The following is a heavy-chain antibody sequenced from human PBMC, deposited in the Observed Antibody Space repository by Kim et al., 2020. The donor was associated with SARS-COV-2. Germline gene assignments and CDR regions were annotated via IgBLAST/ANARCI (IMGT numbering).Heavy chain of an antibody. J-gene: IGHJ2*01. CDR1: GFTFSSYA. CDR3: ARRSRYDWYFDL. CDR2: ISSNGGST. D-gene: IGHD3-16*01. V-gene: IGHV3-64*01. Sequence: GGSLRLSCAASGFTFSSYAMHWVRQAPGKGLEYVSAISSNGGSTYYANSVKGRFTISRDNSKNTLYLQMGSLRAEDMAVYYCARRSRYDWYFDLWGRGTLVTVSS.